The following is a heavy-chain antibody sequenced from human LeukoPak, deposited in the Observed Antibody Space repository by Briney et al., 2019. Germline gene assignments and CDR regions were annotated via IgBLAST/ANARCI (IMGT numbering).Heavy chain of an antibody. CDR2: ISFDGNNQ. CDR3: ARAKGSSGYRIDY. D-gene: IGHD3-22*01. V-gene: IGHV3-30*04. CDR1: GFTFGNYA. J-gene: IGHJ4*02. Sequence: GGSLRLSCAASGFTFGNYAMHWVRQAPGKGLEWVAIISFDGNNQYYADTVKGRFTISRDNSKNTLSLQMNSLRAEDTAVYYCARAKGSSGYRIDYWGQGTLVTVSS.